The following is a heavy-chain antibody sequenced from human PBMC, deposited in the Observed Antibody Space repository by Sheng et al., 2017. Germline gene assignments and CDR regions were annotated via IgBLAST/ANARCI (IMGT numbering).Heavy chain of an antibody. V-gene: IGHV4-34*01. CDR1: GGSFSGYY. CDR3: ARRGGPQGDDIVVVTAIRSNAFDI. CDR2: INHSGST. D-gene: IGHD2-21*02. Sequence: QVQLQQWGAGLLKPSETLSLTCAVYGGSFSGYYWSWIRQPPGKGLEWIGEINHSGSTNYNPSLKSRVTISVDTSKNQFSLKLSSVTAADTAVYYCARRGGPQGDDIVVVTAIRSNAFDIWGQGT. J-gene: IGHJ3*02.